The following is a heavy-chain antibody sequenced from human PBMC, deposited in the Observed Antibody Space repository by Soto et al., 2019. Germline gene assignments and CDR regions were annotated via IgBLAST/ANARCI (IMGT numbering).Heavy chain of an antibody. CDR1: GGTFKTFG. CDR3: ARDVLGGWVEKTYRAFDI. V-gene: IGHV1-69*01. D-gene: IGHD1-26*01. J-gene: IGHJ3*02. CDR2: IIPLLRTT. Sequence: QVQLVQSGAELKKPGSSVTVSCQASGGTFKTFGVSWVRQAPGQGLQWMGGIIPLLRTTDYAQNFQGRISISADESTNTVFMELTSLRSEDTAVYYCARDVLGGWVEKTYRAFDIWGQGTLVAVSS.